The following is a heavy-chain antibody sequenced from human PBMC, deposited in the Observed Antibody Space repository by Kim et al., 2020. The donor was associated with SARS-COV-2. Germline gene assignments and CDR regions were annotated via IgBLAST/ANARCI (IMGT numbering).Heavy chain of an antibody. V-gene: IGHV3-23*01. CDR1: GFTFSSYA. CDR3: AKDGGGSYLYYYYYMDV. J-gene: IGHJ6*03. CDR2: ISGSGGST. D-gene: IGHD1-26*01. Sequence: GGSLRLSCAASGFTFSSYAMSWVRQAPGKGLEWVSAISGSGGSTYYADSVKGRFTISRDNSKNTLYLQMNSLRAEDTAVYYCAKDGGGSYLYYYYYMDVWGNGTTVSVSS.